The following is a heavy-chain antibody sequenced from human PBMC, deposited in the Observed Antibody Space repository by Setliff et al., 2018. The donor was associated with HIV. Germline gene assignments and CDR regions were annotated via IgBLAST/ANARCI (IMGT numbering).Heavy chain of an antibody. CDR3: TKNLYSSRWSPLDY. Sequence: GGSLRLSCAASNFTLSFYGMHWVRQAPGKGLEWVAFTPNDGSYKNYADSVKGRFTISRDNSKNTLYLQMDSLRAEDTAVYYCTKNLYSSRWSPLDYWGQGTLVTVS. V-gene: IGHV3-30*02. CDR2: TPNDGSYK. J-gene: IGHJ4*02. CDR1: NFTLSFYG. D-gene: IGHD6-13*01.